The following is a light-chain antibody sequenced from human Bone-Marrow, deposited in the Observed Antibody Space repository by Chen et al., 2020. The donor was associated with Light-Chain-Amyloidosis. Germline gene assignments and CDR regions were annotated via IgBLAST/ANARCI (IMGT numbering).Light chain of an antibody. CDR1: SGSIATNY. J-gene: IGLJ3*02. CDR2: EDD. V-gene: IGLV6-57*01. CDR3: QYYKGSSQGV. Sequence: NFMLTQPHSVSESPGKTVIISCTRSSGSIATNYVQWYQQRPGNSPTTVIYEDDQSPSGVPDRFSGSIARSSNSASLTISGLKTEDEADYHCQYYKGSSQGVFGGGTKLTVL.